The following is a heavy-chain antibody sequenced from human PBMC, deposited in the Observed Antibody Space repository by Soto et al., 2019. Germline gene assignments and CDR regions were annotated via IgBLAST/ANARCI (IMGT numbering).Heavy chain of an antibody. Sequence: GESLKISCQGSGYSFASYWIGWVRQMPGKDLEWMGIIYPGDSDTRCSPSFQGQVTISADKSLRTAYLQWTSLKASDTALYYCARTRSFTLGFYYDGMDVWGQGTTVTVSS. J-gene: IGHJ6*02. CDR1: GYSFASYW. V-gene: IGHV5-51*01. D-gene: IGHD6-6*01. CDR2: IYPGDSDT. CDR3: ARTRSFTLGFYYDGMDV.